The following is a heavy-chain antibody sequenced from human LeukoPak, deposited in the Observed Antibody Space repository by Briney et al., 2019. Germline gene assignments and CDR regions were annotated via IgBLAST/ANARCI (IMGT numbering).Heavy chain of an antibody. Sequence: GGSLRLSCAASGFTFIDYAMHWVRQAPGKGLEWVAVISFDGTETSYADSVKGRFTISRDGSKNTLYLQMNSLRAEDTAVYYCAKLTYGSGTYGAFDYWGQGTLVTVST. CDR3: AKLTYGSGTYGAFDY. CDR1: GFTFIDYA. V-gene: IGHV3-30*04. D-gene: IGHD3-10*01. CDR2: ISFDGTET. J-gene: IGHJ4*02.